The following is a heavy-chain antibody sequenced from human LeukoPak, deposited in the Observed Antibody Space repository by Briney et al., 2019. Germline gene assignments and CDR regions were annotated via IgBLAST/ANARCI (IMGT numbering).Heavy chain of an antibody. CDR1: GFTFSNYW. CDR3: IRDCRSADL. CDR2: IYVDGRTT. J-gene: IGHJ5*02. Sequence: PGGSLRLSCVASGFTFSNYWMHWVRQPPGKGLVWVSRIYVDGRTTHYADSVKGRFTISRDNAKNKVYLEMNSLSVEDTATYYCIRDCRSADLWGQGTLVTVTS. V-gene: IGHV3-74*01.